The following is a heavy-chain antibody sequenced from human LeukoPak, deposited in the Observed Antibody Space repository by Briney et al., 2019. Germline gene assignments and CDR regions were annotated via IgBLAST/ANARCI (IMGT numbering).Heavy chain of an antibody. CDR3: ARDPYSGSYSDYYYYYMDV. V-gene: IGHV3-30*02. D-gene: IGHD1-26*01. Sequence: GGSLRLSCAASGFTFSSYGMHWVRQAPGKGLVWVAFIRYDGSNKYYADSVKGRFTISRDNAKNSLYLQMNSLRAEDTAVYYCARDPYSGSYSDYYYYYMDVWGKGTTVTVSS. CDR2: IRYDGSNK. J-gene: IGHJ6*03. CDR1: GFTFSSYG.